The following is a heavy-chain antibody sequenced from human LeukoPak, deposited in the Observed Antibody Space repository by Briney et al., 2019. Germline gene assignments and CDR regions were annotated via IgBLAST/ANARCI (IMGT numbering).Heavy chain of an antibody. Sequence: SETLSLTCTVSGGSISSGDYYWSWIRQPPGKGLEWIGYIYYSGSTYYNPSLKSRVTISVDTSKNQFSLKLSSVTAADTAVYYCARLSVPDAEGAFDIWGQGTLVTVSS. V-gene: IGHV4-30-4*08. CDR1: GGSISSGDYY. J-gene: IGHJ3*02. CDR2: IYYSGST. D-gene: IGHD2-2*01. CDR3: ARLSVPDAEGAFDI.